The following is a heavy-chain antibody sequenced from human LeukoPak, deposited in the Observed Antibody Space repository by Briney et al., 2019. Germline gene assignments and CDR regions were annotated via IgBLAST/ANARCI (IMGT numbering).Heavy chain of an antibody. CDR3: ARYGPGTYPRFDY. Sequence: SETLSLTCTVSGGSIRGYYWSWIRQPPGKGLEWIGYIYYSGSTNYNPSLQSRVTISVDTSKNQFSLNLTSVTAADTAVYYCARYGPGTYPRFDYWGQGILVTVSS. J-gene: IGHJ4*02. V-gene: IGHV4-59*08. D-gene: IGHD3-10*01. CDR2: IYYSGST. CDR1: GGSIRGYY.